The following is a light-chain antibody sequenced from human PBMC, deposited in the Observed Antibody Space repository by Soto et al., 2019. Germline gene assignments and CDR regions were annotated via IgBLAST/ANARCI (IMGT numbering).Light chain of an antibody. V-gene: IGKV3-15*01. CDR2: GAS. Sequence: EIVITQSPATLSLSPGERATLSCRASQSVTTDLAWYQQKPGQPPRLLIYGASTRATDFPARFSGSGSGRDFSLTTSRLEPEDVAVYYCKQSVKSPGRFGQGTKV. CDR1: QSVTTD. J-gene: IGKJ1*01. CDR3: KQSVKSPGR.